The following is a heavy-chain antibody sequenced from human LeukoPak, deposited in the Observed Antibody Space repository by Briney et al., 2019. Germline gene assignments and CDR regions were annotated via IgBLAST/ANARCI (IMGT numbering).Heavy chain of an antibody. CDR3: ARDDVGFGEWPDY. CDR2: ISSSTTTI. Sequence: GGSLRLSCAASGFTFSTYSMNWVRQAPGKGLEWISYISSSTTTIYYADSVKGRFTISRDNAQNSLCLQMTSLRDEDTAVYYCARDDVGFGEWPDYWGQGTLVTVSS. D-gene: IGHD3-10*01. CDR1: GFTFSTYS. J-gene: IGHJ4*02. V-gene: IGHV3-48*02.